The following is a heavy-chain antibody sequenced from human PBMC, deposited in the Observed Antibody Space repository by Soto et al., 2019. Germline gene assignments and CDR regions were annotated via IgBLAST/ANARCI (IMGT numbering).Heavy chain of an antibody. Sequence: PSETLSLTCTVSGGSISSYCWNWIRQSPGKGLEWIASLDYSGATNYNPSLKSRITTSVDPSKKQFSLKMRSVTAADTAVYYCARCSFPPYSSSSKGFDYWGQGSLVTVSS. CDR1: GGSISSYC. V-gene: IGHV4-59*01. CDR2: LDYSGAT. CDR3: ARCSFPPYSSSSKGFDY. D-gene: IGHD6-6*01. J-gene: IGHJ4*02.